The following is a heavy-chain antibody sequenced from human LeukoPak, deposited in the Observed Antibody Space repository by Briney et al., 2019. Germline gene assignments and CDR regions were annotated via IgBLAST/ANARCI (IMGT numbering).Heavy chain of an antibody. J-gene: IGHJ4*02. CDR1: GFTFNTHG. CDR2: IWFDGSVK. CDR3: AKDTAVQFLEPAF. V-gene: IGHV3-33*06. D-gene: IGHD3-3*01. Sequence: GGSLRLSCAASGFTFNTHGMHWVRQAPGKGLGWVAAIWFDGSVKHYSDAVKGRFTISRDNSLNTLYLQMNSLRVEDTAIYYCAKDTAVQFLEPAFWGQGTLVTVSS.